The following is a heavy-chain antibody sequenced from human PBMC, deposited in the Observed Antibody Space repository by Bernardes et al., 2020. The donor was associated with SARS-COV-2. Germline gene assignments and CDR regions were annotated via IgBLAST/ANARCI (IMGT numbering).Heavy chain of an antibody. J-gene: IGHJ6*02. V-gene: IGHV4-34*01. CDR1: GGSFSGYY. Sequence: SETLSLTCAVYGGSFSGYYWSWIRQPPGKGLEWIGEINHSGSTNYNPSLKSRVTISVDTSKNQFSLKLSSVTAADTAVYYCARDGGGAGMDVWGQGTTVTGSS. CDR2: INHSGST. CDR3: ARDGGGAGMDV. D-gene: IGHD3-16*01.